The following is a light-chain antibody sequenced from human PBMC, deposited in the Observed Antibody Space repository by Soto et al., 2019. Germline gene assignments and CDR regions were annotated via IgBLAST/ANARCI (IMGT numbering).Light chain of an antibody. J-gene: IGKJ4*01. Sequence: DIQMTQSPSTLSASVGDRVTIICRASQTISSWLAWYQQKGGRAPKLLIYDASNLQSGVPSRFSGSGSGTDFTLTITSLQPEDFATYYCQQANSFPLTFGGGTKVDIK. CDR2: DAS. CDR1: QTISSW. CDR3: QQANSFPLT. V-gene: IGKV1-12*01.